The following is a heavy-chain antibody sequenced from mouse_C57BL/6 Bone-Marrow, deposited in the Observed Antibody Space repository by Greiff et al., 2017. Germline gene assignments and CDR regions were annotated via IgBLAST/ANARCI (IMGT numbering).Heavy chain of an antibody. D-gene: IGHD1-1*01. CDR3: AILRVYAMNL. V-gene: IGHV1-80*01. CDR2: IYPGDGDT. J-gene: IGHJ4*01. Sequence: VQVVESGAELVQPGASVKISCKASGYAFSSYWMNWVKQRPGKGLEWIGQIYPGDGDTTYNRKFKGKATLTADKSSSTASMQLSSLPSEDSAVYFGAILRVYAMNLWGRGTAVTVSS. CDR1: GYAFSSYW.